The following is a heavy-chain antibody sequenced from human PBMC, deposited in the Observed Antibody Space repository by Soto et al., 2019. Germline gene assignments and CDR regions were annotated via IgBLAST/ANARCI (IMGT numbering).Heavy chain of an antibody. Sequence: GGSLRHSCACSGFTFSTYAMSWVRQAPGKGLEWVSAISGSGGSTYYADSVKGRFTISRDNSKNTLYLQMNSLRAEDTAVYYCASGPYSGNYFPFDYWGQGAKVTVS. CDR3: ASGPYSGNYFPFDY. V-gene: IGHV3-23*01. CDR1: GFTFSTYA. D-gene: IGHD1-26*01. CDR2: ISGSGGST. J-gene: IGHJ4*02.